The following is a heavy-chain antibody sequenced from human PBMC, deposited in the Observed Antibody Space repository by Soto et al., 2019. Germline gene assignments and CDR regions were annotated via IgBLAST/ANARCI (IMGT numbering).Heavy chain of an antibody. CDR1: GVSFSTYY. Sequence: QVQLQESGPGLVKPSETLSLTCTVSGVSFSTYYWSWIRQAPGKGLEWIGYIYYSGSSNYNPSLKSRVTMSVDTSKNQLFLKLSSVTAADTAVYYCARDQGGPFDYWGQGTLVTVSS. J-gene: IGHJ4*02. V-gene: IGHV4-59*01. CDR3: ARDQGGPFDY. D-gene: IGHD2-15*01. CDR2: IYYSGSS.